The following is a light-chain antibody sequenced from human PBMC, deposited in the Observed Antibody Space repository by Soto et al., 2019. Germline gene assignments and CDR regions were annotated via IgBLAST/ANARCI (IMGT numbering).Light chain of an antibody. CDR2: KAS. V-gene: IGKV1-5*03. CDR1: QTISSW. J-gene: IGKJ1*01. Sequence: DIQMTQSPSTLSGSVGDRVTITCRASQTISSWLAWYQQKPGKAPKLLIYKASSLESGVPSRFSGSGSGTEFTLTISSLQPDDFATYYCQQYNSYSTFXQGTKVDIK. CDR3: QQYNSYST.